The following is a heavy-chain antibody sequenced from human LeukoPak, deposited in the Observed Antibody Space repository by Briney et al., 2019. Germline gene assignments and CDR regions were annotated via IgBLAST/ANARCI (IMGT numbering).Heavy chain of an antibody. CDR1: GFTFSSYG. D-gene: IGHD2-15*01. Sequence: GRSLRLSCAASGFTFSSYGMHWVRQAPGKGLEWVAVISYDGSNKYYADSVKGRFTISRDNSKNTLYLQMNSLRAEDTAVYYCAKDDRVVRHLPDFDYWGQGTLVTVPS. V-gene: IGHV3-30*18. CDR3: AKDDRVVRHLPDFDY. CDR2: ISYDGSNK. J-gene: IGHJ4*02.